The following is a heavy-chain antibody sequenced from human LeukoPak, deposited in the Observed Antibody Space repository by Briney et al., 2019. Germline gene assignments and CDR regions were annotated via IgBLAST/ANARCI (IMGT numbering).Heavy chain of an antibody. CDR1: GFTFSTYW. J-gene: IGHJ3*02. Sequence: GGSLRLSCAASGFTFSTYWMTWVRQAPGKGLEWVANIKPDGSQIYYVDSVKGRFTISRDNAKNSLYLQMNSLRAEDTAVYYCAKDRQWLVKDAFDIWGQGTMVTVSS. V-gene: IGHV3-7*03. CDR3: AKDRQWLVKDAFDI. CDR2: IKPDGSQI. D-gene: IGHD6-19*01.